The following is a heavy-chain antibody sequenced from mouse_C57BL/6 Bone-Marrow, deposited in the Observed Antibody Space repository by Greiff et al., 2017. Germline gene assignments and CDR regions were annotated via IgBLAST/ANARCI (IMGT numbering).Heavy chain of an antibody. J-gene: IGHJ3*01. CDR3: ARGWLFAY. CDR1: GYTFTDYY. CDR2: IYPGSGNT. D-gene: IGHD2-3*01. Sequence: VQLQQSGAELVRPGASVKLSCKASGYTFTDYYINWVKQRPGQGLEWIARIYPGSGNTYYNEKFKGKATLTAEKSSSTAYMQLSSLTSEDTAVYFCARGWLFAYWGQGTLVTVSA. V-gene: IGHV1-76*01.